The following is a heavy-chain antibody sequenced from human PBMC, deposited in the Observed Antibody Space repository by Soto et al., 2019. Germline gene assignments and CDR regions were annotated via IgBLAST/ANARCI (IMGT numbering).Heavy chain of an antibody. J-gene: IGHJ4*02. CDR2: ISGGGGST. CDR3: TREVGFPL. Sequence: LRLSCAASGFTFSTYAMNWVRQAPGKGLEWVSAISGGGGSTYYADSVKGRVTISRDNSKNTLYLQMNSLRAEDTAVYYCTREVGFPLWGQGTLVTVSS. CDR1: GFTFSTYA. D-gene: IGHD1-26*01. V-gene: IGHV3-23*01.